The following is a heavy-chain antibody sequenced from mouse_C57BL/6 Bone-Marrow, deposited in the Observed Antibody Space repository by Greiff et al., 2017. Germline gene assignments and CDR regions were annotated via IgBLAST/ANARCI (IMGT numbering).Heavy chain of an antibody. Sequence: QVQLQQPGAELVRPGSSVKLSCKASGYTFTSYWMDWVKQRPGQGLEWIGNIYPSDSETHYNQKFKDKATLTVDKSSSTAYMQLSSLTSEDSAVYYCARDDYDRNDWGQGTALTVSS. CDR1: GYTFTSYW. V-gene: IGHV1-61*01. D-gene: IGHD2-14*01. J-gene: IGHJ2*01. CDR3: ARDDYDRND. CDR2: IYPSDSET.